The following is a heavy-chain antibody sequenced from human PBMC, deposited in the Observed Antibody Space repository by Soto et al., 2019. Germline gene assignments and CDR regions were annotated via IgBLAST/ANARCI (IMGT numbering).Heavy chain of an antibody. V-gene: IGHV4-34*01. D-gene: IGHD5-12*01. CDR2: INHSGST. CDR1: GGSFSGYY. J-gene: IGHJ6*02. Sequence: SETLSLTCAVYGGSFSGYYWSWIRQPPGKGLEWIGEINHSGSTNYNPSLKSRVTISVDTSKNQFSLKLSSVTAADTAVYYCARGCRSGYSGYDSRYGMDVWDQGTTVTVSS. CDR3: ARGCRSGYSGYDSRYGMDV.